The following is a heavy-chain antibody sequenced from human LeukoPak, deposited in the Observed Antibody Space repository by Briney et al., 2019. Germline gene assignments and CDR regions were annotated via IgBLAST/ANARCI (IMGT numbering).Heavy chain of an antibody. Sequence: GGSLRLSCAASGFTFSSYEMNWVRQAPGKGLEWVSYISSSGSTIYYADSVKGRFTITRDNAKNSLYLQMNSLRAEDTAVYYCARGQYSSGWYGAQERYFQHWGQGTLFTASS. CDR1: GFTFSSYE. CDR2: ISSSGSTI. CDR3: ARGQYSSGWYGAQERYFQH. J-gene: IGHJ1*01. V-gene: IGHV3-48*03. D-gene: IGHD6-19*01.